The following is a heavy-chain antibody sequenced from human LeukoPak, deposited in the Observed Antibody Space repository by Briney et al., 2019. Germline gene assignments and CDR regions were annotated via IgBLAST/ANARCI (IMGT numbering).Heavy chain of an antibody. CDR1: GGSISSFH. Sequence: SETLSLTCTVSGGSISSFHRSWIRQPPGKGLEHIGNIYDSGSTYYNPSLKSRVTISVDTSKNQFSLKLSSVTAADTAVYYCARTYSGSTFYFDCWGQGTLSPSPQ. J-gene: IGHJ4*02. CDR2: IYDSGST. D-gene: IGHD1-26*01. CDR3: ARTYSGSTFYFDC. V-gene: IGHV4-59*01.